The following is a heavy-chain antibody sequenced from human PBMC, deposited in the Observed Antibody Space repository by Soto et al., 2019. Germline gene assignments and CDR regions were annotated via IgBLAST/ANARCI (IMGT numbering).Heavy chain of an antibody. CDR1: GGTFSSYT. Sequence: QVQLVQSGAEVKKPGSSVKVSCKASGGTFSSYTISWVRQAPGQGLEWMGRIIPILGIANYAQKFQGRVTITADKSTSTAYMELSSLRSEDTAVYYCARDLRQRVATNLYNWFDPWGQGTLVTVSS. V-gene: IGHV1-69*08. CDR2: IIPILGIA. D-gene: IGHD5-12*01. J-gene: IGHJ5*02. CDR3: ARDLRQRVATNLYNWFDP.